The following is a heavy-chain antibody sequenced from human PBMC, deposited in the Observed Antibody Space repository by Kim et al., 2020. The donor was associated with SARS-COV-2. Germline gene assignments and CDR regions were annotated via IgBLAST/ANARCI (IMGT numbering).Heavy chain of an antibody. CDR2: IYTDGST. D-gene: IGHD6-25*01. J-gene: IGHJ3*01. CDR1: GGSISSSSPY. V-gene: IGHV4-39*01. Sequence: SETLSLTCTVSGGSISSSSPYWVWIRQPPGKGLEFIGYIYTDGSTFFNPSLRSRLTMSQDTSKNQFSLRLSSVTAADTAVYYCTKPRASANTFDVWGLGT. CDR3: TKPRASANTFDV.